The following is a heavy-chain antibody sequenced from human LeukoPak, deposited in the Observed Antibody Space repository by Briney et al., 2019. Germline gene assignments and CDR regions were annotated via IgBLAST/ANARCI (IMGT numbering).Heavy chain of an antibody. CDR2: ISGSGGTI. V-gene: IGHV3-48*03. Sequence: AGGSLRLSCAASGFTFSSYEMNWVRQAPGKGLEWISHISGSGGTIYYADSVKGRFTISRDNVQNSLFLQMNSLRVEDTAVYYCARGNWGPDYWGQGTLVTVSS. CDR3: ARGNWGPDY. CDR1: GFTFSSYE. D-gene: IGHD7-27*01. J-gene: IGHJ4*02.